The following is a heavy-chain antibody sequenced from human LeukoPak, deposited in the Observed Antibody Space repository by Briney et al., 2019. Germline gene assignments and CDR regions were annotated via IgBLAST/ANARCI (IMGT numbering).Heavy chain of an antibody. CDR3: AAVGSSSC. V-gene: IGHV1-58*01. D-gene: IGHD6-19*01. CDR1: GFTFTSSA. J-gene: IGHJ4*02. Sequence: GASVTVSCTASGFTFTSSAVQWVRPARGQRLEWIGWIVVGSGNTNYAQKFQETDTITRDMTPSTAYMELSSVRSEDAAVYGWAAVGSSSCWGQGTLVTVSS. CDR2: IVVGSGNT.